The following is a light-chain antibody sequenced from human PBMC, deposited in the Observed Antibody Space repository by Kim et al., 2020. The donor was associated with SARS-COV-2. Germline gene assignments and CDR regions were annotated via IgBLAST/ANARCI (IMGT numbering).Light chain of an antibody. V-gene: IGLV2-11*01. Sequence: QSALTQPRSVSGSPGQSVTIYCTGTSSDVGGYNYVSWYQQNPGKAPKLMIYDVSKRPSGVPDRFSGSKSGNTASLTISGLQAEDEADYYCCSYAGSYTPWVFGGGTQLTVL. CDR3: CSYAGSYTPWV. J-gene: IGLJ3*02. CDR1: SSDVGGYNY. CDR2: DVS.